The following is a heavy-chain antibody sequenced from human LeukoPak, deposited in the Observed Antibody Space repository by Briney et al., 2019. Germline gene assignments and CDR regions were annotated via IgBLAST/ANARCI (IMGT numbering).Heavy chain of an antibody. J-gene: IGHJ4*02. CDR2: IRYDGSNK. Sequence: GRSLRLSCAASGFTFSSYGMHWVRQAPGKGLEWVAFIRYDGSNKYYADSVKGRFTISRDNSKNTLYLQMNSLRAEDTAVYYCAGTRGYCSSTSCSNPFDYWGQGTLVTVSS. CDR3: AGTRGYCSSTSCSNPFDY. V-gene: IGHV3-30*02. D-gene: IGHD2-2*01. CDR1: GFTFSSYG.